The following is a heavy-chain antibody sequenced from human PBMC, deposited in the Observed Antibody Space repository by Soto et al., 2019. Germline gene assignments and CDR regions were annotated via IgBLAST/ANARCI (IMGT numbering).Heavy chain of an antibody. J-gene: IGHJ4*02. CDR2: INPNSDGT. V-gene: IGHV1-2*04. CDR1: GYTFTGYY. Sequence: QVQLVQSGAEVKKPGASVKVSCKASGYTFTGYYMHWVRQAPGQGLEWMGWINPNSDGTNYAQKFQGWVTMTRDTSISTAYMELSRLRSDDTAVYYCARALGAGTHHFDYWGQGTLVTVSS. D-gene: IGHD6-19*01. CDR3: ARALGAGTHHFDY.